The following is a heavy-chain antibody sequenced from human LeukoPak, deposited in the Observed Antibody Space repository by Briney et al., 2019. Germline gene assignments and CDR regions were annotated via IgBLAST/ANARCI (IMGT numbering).Heavy chain of an antibody. D-gene: IGHD3-22*01. CDR1: GFTFSSYS. Sequence: GGSLRLSCAASGFTFSSYSMNWVRQAPRKGLEWVSSISNSSTYIYYADSVKGRFTISRDNAKNSLYLQMNSLRAEDTAVYYCARVEDSSGYYGPYFDYWGQGTLVTVSS. J-gene: IGHJ4*02. CDR2: ISNSSTYI. CDR3: ARVEDSSGYYGPYFDY. V-gene: IGHV3-21*01.